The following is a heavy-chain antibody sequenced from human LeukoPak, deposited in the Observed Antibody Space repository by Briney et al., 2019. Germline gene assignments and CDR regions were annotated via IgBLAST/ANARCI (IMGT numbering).Heavy chain of an antibody. J-gene: IGHJ4*02. Sequence: GRSLRLSCAASGFTFDDYAMHWVRQAPGKGLEWVSGISWNSGSIGYADSVKGRFTISRDNAKNSLYLQMNSLRAEDTALYYCAKVAYDYVWGSSTPFDYWGQGTLVTVSS. CDR3: AKVAYDYVWGSSTPFDY. V-gene: IGHV3-9*01. CDR1: GFTFDDYA. D-gene: IGHD3-16*01. CDR2: ISWNSGSI.